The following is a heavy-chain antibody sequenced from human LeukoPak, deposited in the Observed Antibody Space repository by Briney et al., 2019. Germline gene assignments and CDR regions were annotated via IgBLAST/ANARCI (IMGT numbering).Heavy chain of an antibody. J-gene: IGHJ4*02. CDR2: ISSSGTYT. D-gene: IGHD5-18*01. V-gene: IGHV3-21*01. Sequence: PGGSLRLSCAASGFTFNSCDMNWVRQAPGKGLEWVSSISSSGTYTFYADSVKGRFSISRDNAKDSLYLQMNSLRVEDTAFYYCARDLAYSRLDYWGQGMLVTVSS. CDR1: GFTFNSCD. CDR3: ARDLAYSRLDY.